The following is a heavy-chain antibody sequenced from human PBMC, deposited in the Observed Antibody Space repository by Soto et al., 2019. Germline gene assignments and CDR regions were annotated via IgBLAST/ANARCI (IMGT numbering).Heavy chain of an antibody. Sequence: GGSLRLSCAASGFTFSSYAMSWVRQAPGKGLEWVSAISGSGGRTYYADSVKGRFTISRDNSKNTLYLQMNSLIAEDTAVYYCAKDLGSGSTSFWGQGTLVTVSS. CDR3: AKDLGSGSTSF. V-gene: IGHV3-23*01. D-gene: IGHD2-2*01. J-gene: IGHJ4*02. CDR1: GFTFSSYA. CDR2: ISGSGGRT.